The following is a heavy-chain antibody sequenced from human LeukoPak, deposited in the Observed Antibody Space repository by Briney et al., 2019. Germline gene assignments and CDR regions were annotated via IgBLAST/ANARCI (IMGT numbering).Heavy chain of an antibody. V-gene: IGHV3-48*03. CDR1: GFTFSSYE. J-gene: IGHJ3*02. CDR3: AKDTYGDYGQDAFDI. Sequence: GGSLRLSCAASGFTFSSYEMNWVRQAPGKGLEWVSYISSSGSTIYYADSVKGRFTISRDNAKNSLYLQMNSLRAEDTAVYYCAKDTYGDYGQDAFDIWGQGTMVTVSS. D-gene: IGHD4-17*01. CDR2: ISSSGSTI.